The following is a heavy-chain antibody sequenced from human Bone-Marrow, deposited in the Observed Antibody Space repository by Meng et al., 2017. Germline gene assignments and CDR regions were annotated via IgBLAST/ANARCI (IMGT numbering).Heavy chain of an antibody. J-gene: IGHJ4*02. CDR3: AGISYYYGSGSYYKSYYFDY. CDR2: SNHSGST. CDR1: GGSFSFYY. Sequence: HVHLQLGRHGALAPTVALSLTVAGEGGSFSFYYWSWIRQPPAKGLEWIGESNHSGSTNYNPSLKSRVTISVDTSKNQFSLKLSSVTAADTAVYYCAGISYYYGSGSYYKSYYFDYWGQGTLVTVSS. D-gene: IGHD3-10*01. V-gene: IGHV4-34*01.